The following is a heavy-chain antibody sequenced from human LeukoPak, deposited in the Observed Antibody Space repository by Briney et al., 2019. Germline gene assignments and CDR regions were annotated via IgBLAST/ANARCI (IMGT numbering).Heavy chain of an antibody. V-gene: IGHV3-33*01. D-gene: IGHD3-22*01. CDR2: IWYDGSSK. CDR3: ARGFGVVITTVPLDY. J-gene: IGHJ4*02. Sequence: GGSLRLSCAASGFTFSSHGMHWVRQAPGKGLEWVAVIWYDGSSKYYADSVKGRFTISRDNSKNTLYLQMNSLRAEDTAVYYCARGFGVVITTVPLDYWGQGTLVTVSS. CDR1: GFTFSSHG.